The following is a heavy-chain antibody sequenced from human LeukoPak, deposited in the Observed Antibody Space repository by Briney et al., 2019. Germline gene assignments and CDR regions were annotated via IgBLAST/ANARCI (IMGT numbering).Heavy chain of an antibody. J-gene: IGHJ2*01. Sequence: SVKVSCKASGGTFSSSAITWVRQAPGQGLVWMGNIIPIFGTANYAQKFQGSVTITADESTSTAYMEQSSLRSEDTAVYYCARGLLPAGDYVWYFDLWGRGTLVTVSS. V-gene: IGHV1-69*15. CDR2: IIPIFGTA. CDR3: ARGLLPAGDYVWYFDL. CDR1: GGTFSSSA. D-gene: IGHD4-17*01.